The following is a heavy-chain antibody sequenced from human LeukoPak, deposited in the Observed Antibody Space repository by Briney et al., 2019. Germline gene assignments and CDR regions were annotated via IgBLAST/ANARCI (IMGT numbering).Heavy chain of an antibody. V-gene: IGHV4-39*07. Sequence: SETLSLTCTVSGGSISSSSYYWGWIRQPPGKGLEWIGSIYYSGSTYYNPSLKSRVTISVDTSKNQFSLKLSSVTAADTAVYYCARFSRDGIAASWNLDPWGQGTLVTVSS. CDR3: ARFSRDGIAASWNLDP. CDR2: IYYSGST. D-gene: IGHD6-13*01. CDR1: GGSISSSSYY. J-gene: IGHJ5*02.